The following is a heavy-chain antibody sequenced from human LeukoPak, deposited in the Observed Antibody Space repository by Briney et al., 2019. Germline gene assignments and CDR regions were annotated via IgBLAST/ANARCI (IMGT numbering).Heavy chain of an antibody. CDR3: ARSFYDILIGYYQYFDY. Sequence: GGSLRLSCVASGLSVSSNYMSWVRQAPGKGLEWVSVIYRDGSSYYAESVKGRFTISRDNSRNTLYIQMNSLRAEDTAVYYCARSFYDILIGYYQYFDYWGQGTLVTVSS. J-gene: IGHJ4*02. CDR2: IYRDGSS. D-gene: IGHD3-9*01. V-gene: IGHV3-66*01. CDR1: GLSVSSNY.